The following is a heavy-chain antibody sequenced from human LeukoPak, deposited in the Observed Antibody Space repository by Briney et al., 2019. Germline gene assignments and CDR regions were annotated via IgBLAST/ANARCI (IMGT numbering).Heavy chain of an antibody. V-gene: IGHV1-69*05. CDR1: GYTFTSYA. CDR3: ARDSNIAAAGYMDA. D-gene: IGHD6-13*01. Sequence: SVKVSCKASGYTFTSYAISWVRQAPGQGLEWMGGIIPIFGTAKYAQKFQGRVTITTDESTSTAYMELNSLRSEDTAVYYCARDSNIAAAGYMDAWGKGTTVTVSS. CDR2: IIPIFGTA. J-gene: IGHJ6*03.